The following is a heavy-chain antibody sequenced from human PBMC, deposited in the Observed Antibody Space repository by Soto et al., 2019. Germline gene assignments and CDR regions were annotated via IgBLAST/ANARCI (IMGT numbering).Heavy chain of an antibody. CDR1: GGSLRGYY. J-gene: IGHJ4*02. V-gene: IGHV4-34*01. CDR2: IKDGGYT. Sequence: QVQLQQWGAGLLKPSETLSLNCAVNGGSLRGYYWSWIRQPPGKGLEWIGEIKDGGYTNYSPSRKSRATISSDTSNNQFSLRLNSVTAADTGVYYCARGQEGVVATHWDQGALVTVSS. CDR3: ARGQEGVVATH. D-gene: IGHD5-12*01.